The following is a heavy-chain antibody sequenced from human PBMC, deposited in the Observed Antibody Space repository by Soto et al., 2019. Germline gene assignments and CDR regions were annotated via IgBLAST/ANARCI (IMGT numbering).Heavy chain of an antibody. Sequence: QVQLVQSGAEVKKPGASVKVSCKASGYTFTSYYMHWVRQAPGQGLEWMGIINPSGGSTSYAQKFQGRVTMTRDTSTSTFYMELSSLRSEDTAVYYCARILPPNWFDPWGQGTLVTVSS. CDR1: GYTFTSYY. V-gene: IGHV1-46*01. CDR3: ARILPPNWFDP. J-gene: IGHJ5*02. CDR2: INPSGGST.